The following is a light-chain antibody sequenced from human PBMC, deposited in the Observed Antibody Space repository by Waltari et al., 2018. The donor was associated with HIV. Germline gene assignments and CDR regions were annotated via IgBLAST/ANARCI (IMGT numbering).Light chain of an antibody. CDR2: VVS. V-gene: IGLV2-14*01. CDR3: ASYTRSGILL. J-gene: IGLJ2*01. Sequence: QSALTQPASVSGSPGKSITISCIGSSSDIGAYNFVSWYQQRPGKAPKLMIYVVSDRPSGSSNRFSGSKSGITASLTISGLQADDEADYYCASYTRSGILLFGGGTRLTVL. CDR1: SSDIGAYNF.